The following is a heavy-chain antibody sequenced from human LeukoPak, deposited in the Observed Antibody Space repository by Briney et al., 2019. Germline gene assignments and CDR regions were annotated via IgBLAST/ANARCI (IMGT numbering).Heavy chain of an antibody. D-gene: IGHD3-3*01. Sequence: PSETLSLTCTVSGGSISTYYWSWIRQPPGRGLEWIGYIYYSGSTSYNPSLKSRVTISVDTSRNQFSLNLSSVTAADTAVYYCARSGKYYDAIDYWGPGTLVTVSS. CDR3: ARSGKYYDAIDY. CDR1: GGSISTYY. CDR2: IYYSGST. J-gene: IGHJ4*02. V-gene: IGHV4-59*01.